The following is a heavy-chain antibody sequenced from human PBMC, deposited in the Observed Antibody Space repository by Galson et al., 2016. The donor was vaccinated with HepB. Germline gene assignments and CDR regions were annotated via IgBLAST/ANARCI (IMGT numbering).Heavy chain of an antibody. CDR2: ISYSGGST. D-gene: IGHD5-18*01. Sequence: SLRLSCAASGFTFSSYAMSWVRQAPGKGLEWVSAISYSGGSTYYADSVKGRSTISRDNSKNTLYLQMNSLRADDTAVYFCAKDQRGWLGHSYGNYFDYWGQGTLVTVSS. V-gene: IGHV3-23*01. CDR3: AKDQRGWLGHSYGNYFDY. CDR1: GFTFSSYA. J-gene: IGHJ4*02.